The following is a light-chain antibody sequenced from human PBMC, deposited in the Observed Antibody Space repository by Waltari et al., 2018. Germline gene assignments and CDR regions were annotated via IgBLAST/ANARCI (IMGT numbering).Light chain of an antibody. CDR2: GAS. J-gene: IGKJ1*01. CDR3: QQYNNWPQT. V-gene: IGKV3-15*01. CDR1: QSVSSY. Sequence: EIVMTQSPATLSVSPGERATLSCRASQSVSSYLAWYQQKPGQAPRLLIYGASTRATGIPARFSGSGSETEFTLTISSMQSEDFAVYYCQQYNNWPQTFGQGTTVEIK.